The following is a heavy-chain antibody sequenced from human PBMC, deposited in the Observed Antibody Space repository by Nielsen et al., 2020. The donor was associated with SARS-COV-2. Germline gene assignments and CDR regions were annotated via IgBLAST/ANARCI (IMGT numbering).Heavy chain of an antibody. CDR1: GFTFSNYG. CDR3: ARESAYGDYTGGFDY. V-gene: IGHV3-33*01. Sequence: GGSLRLSCVVSGFTFSNYGMHWVRQAPGKGLEWVALIYYDGSNEHYADSVKGRFTISRDNSRDTLYLQLNSLRAEDTAVYYCARESAYGDYTGGFDYWGQGTLVTVSS. J-gene: IGHJ4*02. D-gene: IGHD4-17*01. CDR2: IYYDGSNE.